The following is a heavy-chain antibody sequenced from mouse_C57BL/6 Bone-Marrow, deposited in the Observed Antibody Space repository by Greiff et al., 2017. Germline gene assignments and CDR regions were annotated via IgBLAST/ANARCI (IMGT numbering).Heavy chain of an antibody. V-gene: IGHV14-4*01. CDR2: IDPENGDA. CDR1: GFNIQVDY. D-gene: IGHD2-4*01. CDR3: TTDYDYDLAWFAY. J-gene: IGHJ3*01. Sequence: EVQLQQSGAALVRPGASVKLSSTASGFNIQVDYLHWVKQRPEQGLEWIGWIDPENGDAVSASEFLGKASITADTSSNTAYLQLSSLTSEDTAVYYCTTDYDYDLAWFAYWCQGSLVSVSA.